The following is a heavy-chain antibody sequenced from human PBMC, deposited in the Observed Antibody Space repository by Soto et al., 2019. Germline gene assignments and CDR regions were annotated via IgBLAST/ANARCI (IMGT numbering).Heavy chain of an antibody. V-gene: IGHV3-11*01. J-gene: IGHJ3*01. CDR3: TRRDSGAFDV. CDR2: ISHSGKTI. Sequence: GGSLRLSCATSGFTFRDYYFSWIRQAPGKGLEWISYISHSGKTIYYADSVKGRFTISRDDAKNTLYLQMNRLRAEDTAMYYCTRRDSGAFDVWGHGTMVTVSS. CDR1: GFTFRDYY.